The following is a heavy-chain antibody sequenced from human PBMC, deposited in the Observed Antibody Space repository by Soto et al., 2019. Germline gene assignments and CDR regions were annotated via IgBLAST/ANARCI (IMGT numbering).Heavy chain of an antibody. J-gene: IGHJ4*02. V-gene: IGHV2-5*02. Sequence: QITLKEPGPTLVKPTQTLTLTCTFSGFSLSTSGVGVGWIRQPPGKALEWLALIYWDDDKRYSPSLKSRLTITKDTSKNQVVLTMTNMDPVDTATYYCASLYSSDAFDYWGQGTLVTVSS. CDR1: GFSLSTSGVG. CDR2: IYWDDDK. CDR3: ASLYSSDAFDY. D-gene: IGHD6-19*01.